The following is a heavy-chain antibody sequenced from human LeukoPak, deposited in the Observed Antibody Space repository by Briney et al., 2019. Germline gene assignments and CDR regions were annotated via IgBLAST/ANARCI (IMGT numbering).Heavy chain of an antibody. V-gene: IGHV4-59*01. D-gene: IGHD3-22*01. J-gene: IGHJ4*02. CDR2: IHYSGTT. CDR1: GDPLSSYY. Sequence: TSETLSLTCSVSGDPLSSYYWSWMRRPPGEGLEWIGYIHYSGTTNYNPSLKSRVSMSVDTSKNHFSLKLSSVTAADTAVYYCARGGYDSTGYYSIFDSWGQGTLVTVSS. CDR3: ARGGYDSTGYYSIFDS.